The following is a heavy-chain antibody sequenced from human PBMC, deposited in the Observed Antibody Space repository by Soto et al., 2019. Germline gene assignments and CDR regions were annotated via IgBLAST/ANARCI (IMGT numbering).Heavy chain of an antibody. CDR1: GFIFNNYV. CDR2: TASDGNK. D-gene: IGHD3-22*01. J-gene: IGHJ1*01. V-gene: IGHV3-30-3*01. CDR3: AREDESSGYAGTFRH. Sequence: QVQLVESGGDVVQPGRSLRLSCAVSGFIFNNYVIHWVRQAPGKGLEWVALTASDGNKVYADSVKDRFTISRDSPNNKVNLEMNSLRSEDTAVYYCAREDESSGYAGTFRHWGQGTLVTVSP.